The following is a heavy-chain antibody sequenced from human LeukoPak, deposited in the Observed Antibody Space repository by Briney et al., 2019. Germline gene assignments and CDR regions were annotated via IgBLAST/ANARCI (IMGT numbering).Heavy chain of an antibody. Sequence: SETLSLTCTVSGDSITSYYWSWIRQPPGKGLEWISYIYYSGSTNYNPSLKSRVTISADTSKNQISLNLTSVTAADTAVYYCARVFYGSGSYYYFDYWGQGTLVTVSS. CDR1: GDSITSYY. D-gene: IGHD3-10*01. CDR2: IYYSGST. CDR3: ARVFYGSGSYYYFDY. V-gene: IGHV4-59*01. J-gene: IGHJ4*02.